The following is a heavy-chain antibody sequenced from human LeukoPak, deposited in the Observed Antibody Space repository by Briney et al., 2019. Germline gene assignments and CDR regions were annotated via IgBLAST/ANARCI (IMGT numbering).Heavy chain of an antibody. CDR2: IYYSGST. Sequence: SETLSLTCTVSGGSISSYYWSWIRQPPGKGLEWIGYIYYSGSTNYNPSLKSRVTISVDASKNQFSLKLSSVTAADTAVYYCARGGWELPEGSLDYWGQGTLVTVSS. CDR3: ARGGWELPEGSLDY. J-gene: IGHJ4*02. V-gene: IGHV4-59*12. D-gene: IGHD1-26*01. CDR1: GGSISSYY.